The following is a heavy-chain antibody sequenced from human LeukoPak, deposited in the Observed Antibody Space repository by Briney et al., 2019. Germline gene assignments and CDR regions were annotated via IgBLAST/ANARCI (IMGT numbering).Heavy chain of an antibody. CDR2: IYYSGST. CDR1: GGSISSYY. J-gene: IGHJ4*02. V-gene: IGHV4-59*06. D-gene: IGHD6-13*01. Sequence: SETLSLTCTVSGGSISSYYWSWVRQHPGKGLEWIGYIYYSGSTYYNPSLKSRVTISVDTSKNQFSLKLSSVTAADTAVYYCARSIIAADIDYWGQGTLVTVSS. CDR3: ARSIIAADIDY.